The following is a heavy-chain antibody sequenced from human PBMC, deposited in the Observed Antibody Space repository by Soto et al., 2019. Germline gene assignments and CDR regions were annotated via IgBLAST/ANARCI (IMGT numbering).Heavy chain of an antibody. J-gene: IGHJ4*02. CDR3: AEDGYCSSTSCYAVNEFDY. CDR1: GFTFSSYA. CDR2: ISGSGGST. V-gene: IGHV3-23*01. Sequence: EVQLLESGGGLVQPGGSLRLSCAASGFTFSSYAMSWVRQAPGKGLEWVSAISGSGGSTYYADSVKGRFTISRDNSKNPLYLQMNRLRAEDTAVYYRAEDGYCSSTSCYAVNEFDYWGQGSLVTVSS. D-gene: IGHD2-2*01.